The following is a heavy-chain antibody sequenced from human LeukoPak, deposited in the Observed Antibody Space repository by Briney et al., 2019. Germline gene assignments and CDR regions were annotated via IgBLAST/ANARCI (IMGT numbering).Heavy chain of an antibody. CDR3: AKDRYYFDFLDY. CDR1: GFTFSSYW. D-gene: IGHD3-10*01. CDR2: IKQDGSEK. J-gene: IGHJ4*02. V-gene: IGHV3-7*03. Sequence: GGSLRLSCAASGFTFSSYWMSWVRQAPGKGLEWVANIKQDGSEKYYVDSVKGRFTISRDNSKNTLYLQMNSLRAEDTAVYYCAKDRYYFDFLDYWGQGTLVTVSS.